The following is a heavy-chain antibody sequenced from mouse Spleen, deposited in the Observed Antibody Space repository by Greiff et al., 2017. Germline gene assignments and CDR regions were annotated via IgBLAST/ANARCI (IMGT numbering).Heavy chain of an antibody. CDR3: ARSEDYDGYG. CDR2: INPNNGGT. D-gene: IGHD2-3*01. J-gene: IGHJ3*01. Sequence: VQLQQSGPELVKPGASVKISCKASGYTFTDYYMNWVKQSHGKSLEWIGDINPNNGGTSYNQKFKGKATLTVDKSSSTAYMELRSLTSEDSAVYYCARSEDYDGYGWGQGTLVTVSA. V-gene: IGHV1-26*01. CDR1: GYTFTDYY.